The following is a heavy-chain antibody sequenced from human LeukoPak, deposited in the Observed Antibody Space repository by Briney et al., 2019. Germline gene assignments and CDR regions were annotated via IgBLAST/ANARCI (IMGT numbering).Heavy chain of an antibody. CDR1: GYTFTSYG. V-gene: IGHV1-18*01. D-gene: IGHD6-19*01. J-gene: IGHJ4*02. Sequence: APVKVSCKASGYTFTSYGISWVRHAPGQGLDLIGSLSGYNGNTNPAQKLQGRVTVATEKSTSTAYMELRSLRSDDTAVYYCARDLSSGWYYFDYWGQGTLVTVSS. CDR3: ARDLSSGWYYFDY. CDR2: LSGYNGNT.